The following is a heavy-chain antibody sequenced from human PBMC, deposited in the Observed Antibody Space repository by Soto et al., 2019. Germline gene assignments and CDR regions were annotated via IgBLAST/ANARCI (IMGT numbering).Heavy chain of an antibody. D-gene: IGHD3-10*01. CDR1: GYTFTSYD. CDR3: ARDPGAGVTMVRGVIVGLDY. J-gene: IGHJ4*02. V-gene: IGHV1-69*04. CDR2: IIPILGIA. Sequence: SVKVSCKASGYTFTSYDISWVRQAPGQGLEWMGRIIPILGIANYAQKFQGRVTITADKSTSTAYMELSSLRSEDTAVYYCARDPGAGVTMVRGVIVGLDYWGQGTLVTVSS.